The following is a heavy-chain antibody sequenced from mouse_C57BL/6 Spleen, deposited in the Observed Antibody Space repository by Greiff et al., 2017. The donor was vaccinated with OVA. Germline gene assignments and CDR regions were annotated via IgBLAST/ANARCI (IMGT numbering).Heavy chain of an antibody. V-gene: IGHV1-80*01. CDR1: GYAFSSYW. CDR3: ARELGYYYAMDY. D-gene: IGHD4-1*01. J-gene: IGHJ4*01. CDR2: IYPGDGDP. Sequence: QVQLQQSGAELVKPGASVKISCKASGYAFSSYWMNWVKQRPGKGLEWIGQIYPGDGDPNYNGKFKGKATLTADKSSSTAYMQLSSLTSEDSAVYFCARELGYYYAMDYWGQGTSVTVSS.